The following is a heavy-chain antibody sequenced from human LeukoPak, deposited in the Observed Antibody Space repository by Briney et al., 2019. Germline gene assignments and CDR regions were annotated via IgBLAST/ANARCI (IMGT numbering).Heavy chain of an antibody. CDR2: ISSGSSAI. D-gene: IGHD2-15*01. CDR3: ARGGGVVAAKGNNWFDP. CDR1: GFTFTTYS. Sequence: GGSLRLSCEASGFTFTTYSMTWVRQAPGKGLEWVSIISSGSSAIFSADALKGRFTISRDNAKNSLYLQMNSLRAEDTAVYYCARGGGVVAAKGNNWFDPWVQGTLVTVSS. V-gene: IGHV3-21*01. J-gene: IGHJ5*02.